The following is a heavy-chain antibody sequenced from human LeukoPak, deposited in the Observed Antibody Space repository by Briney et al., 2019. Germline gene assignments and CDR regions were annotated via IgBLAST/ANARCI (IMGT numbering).Heavy chain of an antibody. Sequence: GGSLRLSCAASGFTFSSYAMHWVRQAPGKGLEWVSAISGSGGSTYYADSVKGRFTISRDNSKNTLYLQMNSLRAEDTAVYYCAKDPPAGYCSGGSCSPDDDYWGQGTLVTVSS. CDR2: ISGSGGST. CDR1: GFTFSSYA. V-gene: IGHV3-23*01. CDR3: AKDPPAGYCSGGSCSPDDDY. D-gene: IGHD2-15*01. J-gene: IGHJ4*02.